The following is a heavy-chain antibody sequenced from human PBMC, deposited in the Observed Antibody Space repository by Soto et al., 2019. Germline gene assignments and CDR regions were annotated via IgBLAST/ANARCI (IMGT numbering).Heavy chain of an antibody. Sequence: GGSLRLSCAASGFTVSSNYMSWVRQAPGKGLEWVSVIYSGGSTYYADSVKGRFTISRDNSKNTLYLQMNSLRAEDTAVYYCARFNYDSSEDAFDIWGQGTMVTV. CDR3: ARFNYDSSEDAFDI. CDR1: GFTVSSNY. V-gene: IGHV3-53*01. D-gene: IGHD3-22*01. J-gene: IGHJ3*02. CDR2: IYSGGST.